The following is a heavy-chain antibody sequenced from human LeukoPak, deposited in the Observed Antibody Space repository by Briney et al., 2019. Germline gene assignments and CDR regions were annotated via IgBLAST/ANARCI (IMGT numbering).Heavy chain of an antibody. J-gene: IGHJ4*02. Sequence: GASVKVSCKASGYTFSSNAINWVRQAPGQGLEWMGIIYPGGGSTSYAQKFQGRVTMTRDMSTSTVYMELSSLRSEDTAVYYCARDNDFDYWGQGTLVTVSS. D-gene: IGHD2-8*01. V-gene: IGHV1-46*01. CDR1: GYTFSSNA. CDR3: ARDNDFDY. CDR2: IYPGGGST.